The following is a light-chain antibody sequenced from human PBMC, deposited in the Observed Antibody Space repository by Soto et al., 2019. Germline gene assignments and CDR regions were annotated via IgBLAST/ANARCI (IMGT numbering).Light chain of an antibody. CDR2: KAS. V-gene: IGKV1-5*03. CDR3: QHYNSYSEA. CDR1: QTISSW. J-gene: IGKJ1*01. Sequence: DIQMTQSPSTLSGSVGDRVTITCLASQTISSWLAWYQQKPGKAPKLLIYKASTLKSGVPSRFSGSGSGTEFTLTISSLQPDDFATYYCQHYNSYSEACGQGTKGDI.